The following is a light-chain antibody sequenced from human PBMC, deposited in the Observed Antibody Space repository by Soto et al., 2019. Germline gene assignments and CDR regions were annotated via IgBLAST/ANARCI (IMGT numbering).Light chain of an antibody. V-gene: IGLV1-51*02. CDR1: NSNLGNNY. CDR2: ENN. Sequence: QSVLTQPPSVSAAPGQKVTISCSGSNSNLGNNYVSWYQQLPGTAPKLLIYENNKRPSGIPDRFSGSKSGTSATLGITGLQTGDEAHYYCGTWDSSLSASYVFGTGTKVTVL. CDR3: GTWDSSLSASYV. J-gene: IGLJ1*01.